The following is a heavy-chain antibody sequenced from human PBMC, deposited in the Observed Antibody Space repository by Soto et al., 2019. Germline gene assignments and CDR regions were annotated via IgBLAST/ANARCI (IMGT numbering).Heavy chain of an antibody. J-gene: IGHJ5*02. Sequence: GGSLRLSCAASGFTFSSYSMSRVRQAPGKGLEWVSVIYTGGSTYYADSVKGRFTFSRDNSKNTLYLQMSSLRAEDTAVYYCARAYGGNPALFDPWGQGTLVTVSS. CDR2: IYTGGST. D-gene: IGHD4-17*01. CDR3: ARAYGGNPALFDP. CDR1: GFTFSSYS. V-gene: IGHV3-53*01.